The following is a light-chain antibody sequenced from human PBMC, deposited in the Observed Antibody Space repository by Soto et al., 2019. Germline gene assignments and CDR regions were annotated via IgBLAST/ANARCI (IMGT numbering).Light chain of an antibody. CDR1: SSDVAGYNF. Sequence: QSVLTQPASVSGSPGQSITISCTGTSSDVAGYNFVSWYQHQPGKAPKLMIYDVSYRPSGVSNRFSGSKSGNMASLTISGLQAEDEADYYCSSHTRTNTLVFGGGTKLTVL. CDR2: DVS. CDR3: SSHTRTNTLV. V-gene: IGLV2-14*03. J-gene: IGLJ3*02.